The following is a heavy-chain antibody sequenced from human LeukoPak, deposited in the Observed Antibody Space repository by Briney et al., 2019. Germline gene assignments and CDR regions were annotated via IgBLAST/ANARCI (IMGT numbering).Heavy chain of an antibody. D-gene: IGHD3-10*01. Sequence: PSETLSLTCAINGASFTIAYWNWIRQPPGKGLEWIGEINHAGTTSYNPSLKSRVTISVDMSKNQFSLNLTSVTAADTAVYYCAGVFGTPGPWGPGTLVTVSS. V-gene: IGHV4-34*01. CDR2: INHAGTT. CDR1: GASFTIAY. CDR3: AGVFGTPGP. J-gene: IGHJ5*02.